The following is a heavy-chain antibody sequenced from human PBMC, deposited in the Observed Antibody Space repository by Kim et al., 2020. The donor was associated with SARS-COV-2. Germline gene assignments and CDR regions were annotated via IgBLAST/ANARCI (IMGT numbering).Heavy chain of an antibody. CDR2: VSANGDTT. CDR3: ARVHTTGCYDY. J-gene: IGHJ4*02. V-gene: IGHV3-64*01. D-gene: IGHD6-19*01. CDR1: GFTFSSYN. Sequence: GGSLRLSCAASGFTFSSYNIHWVRQAPGKGLEFVSTVSANGDTTYYANSVKGRFTISRDNSKNTLYLKMGSLRVEDMAVYYCARVHTTGCYDYWGQGTLVTVSS.